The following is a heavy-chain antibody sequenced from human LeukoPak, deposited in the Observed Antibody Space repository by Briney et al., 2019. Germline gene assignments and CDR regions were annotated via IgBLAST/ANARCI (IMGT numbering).Heavy chain of an antibody. Sequence: GGSLRLSCAASGFSFSSYNMNWVRQAPGKGLEWISYISSTRPTIYYADSVKGRFTISRDDAKSSLYLQMNSLRAEDTAVYYCAKDRSDIVVVPDETLDYWGQGTLVTVSS. D-gene: IGHD2-2*01. J-gene: IGHJ4*02. CDR1: GFSFSSYN. CDR3: AKDRSDIVVVPDETLDY. CDR2: ISSTRPTI. V-gene: IGHV3-48*01.